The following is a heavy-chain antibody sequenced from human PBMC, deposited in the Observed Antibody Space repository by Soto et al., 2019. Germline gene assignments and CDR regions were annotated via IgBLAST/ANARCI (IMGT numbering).Heavy chain of an antibody. CDR2: ISAYNGNT. CDR3: ARAGYCSGGSCYAANYYYYYMED. V-gene: IGHV1-18*01. Sequence: ASVKVSCKASGYTFTSYGISWVRQAPGQGLEWMGWISAYNGNTNYAQKLQGRVTMTTDTSTSTAYMELRSLRSDDTAVYYCARAGYCSGGSCYAANYYYYYMEDWGKGTTVSVSS. J-gene: IGHJ6*03. D-gene: IGHD2-15*01. CDR1: GYTFTSYG.